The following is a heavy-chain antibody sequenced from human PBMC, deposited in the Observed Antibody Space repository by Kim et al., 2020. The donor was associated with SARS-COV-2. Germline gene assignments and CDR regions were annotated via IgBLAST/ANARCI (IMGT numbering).Heavy chain of an antibody. CDR3: ARTAYRSNYYGMDV. D-gene: IGHD1-26*01. V-gene: IGHV4-28*01. Sequence: PSLKIRVTMSVDTSKNQFSLKLRSVTAVDTAVYYCARTAYRSNYYGMDVWGQGTTVTVSS. J-gene: IGHJ6*02.